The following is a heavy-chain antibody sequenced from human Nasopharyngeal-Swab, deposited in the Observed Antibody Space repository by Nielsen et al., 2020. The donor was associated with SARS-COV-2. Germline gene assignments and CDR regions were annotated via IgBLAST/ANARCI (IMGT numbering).Heavy chain of an antibody. J-gene: IGHJ4*02. CDR3: VRDWSSPSKTAFDY. D-gene: IGHD6-6*01. V-gene: IGHV4-61*02. Sequence: SETLSLTCDVFGGSLRSGDYYWSWIRQPAGEGLEWIGRIYTNGGTNYNPSLTSRVTISVDMSKDQFSLKLTSVPAADTAVYYCVRDWSSPSKTAFDYWGQGILVTVSS. CDR2: IYTNGGT. CDR1: GGSLRSGDYY.